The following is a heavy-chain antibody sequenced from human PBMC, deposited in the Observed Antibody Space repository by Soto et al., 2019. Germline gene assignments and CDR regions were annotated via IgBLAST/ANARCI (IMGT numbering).Heavy chain of an antibody. CDR3: ARAHTMVRGLINAFDY. V-gene: IGHV3-21*02. CDR1: GFTFSSYT. D-gene: IGHD3-10*01. J-gene: IGHJ4*02. CDR2: ISSTSSYI. Sequence: EVQLVESGGGLVKPGGSLRLSCAASGFTFSSYTMNWVRQAPGKGLEWVSSISSTSSYINYADSVKGRFTISRDNTKRSLHLQMNSLRVEDTAVYYCARAHTMVRGLINAFDYWGRGALFTVSS.